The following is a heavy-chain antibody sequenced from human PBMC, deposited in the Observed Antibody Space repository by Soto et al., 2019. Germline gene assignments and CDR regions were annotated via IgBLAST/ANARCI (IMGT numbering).Heavy chain of an antibody. D-gene: IGHD6-19*01. J-gene: IGHJ4*02. CDR3: ASGVSGIAVAGYFDY. V-gene: IGHV3-30-3*01. CDR2: ISYDGSNK. CDR1: GFTFSSYA. Sequence: QVQLVESGGGVVQPGRSLRLSCAASGFTFSSYAMHWVRQAPGKGLEWVAVISYDGSNKYYADSVKGRFTISRDNSKNTLYLQMNSLRAEDTAVYYCASGVSGIAVAGYFDYWGQGTLVTVSS.